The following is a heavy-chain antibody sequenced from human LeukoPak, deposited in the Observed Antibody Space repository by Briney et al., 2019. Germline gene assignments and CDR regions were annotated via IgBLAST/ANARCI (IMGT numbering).Heavy chain of an antibody. Sequence: SETLSLTCTVSGGSISRHHWSWIRQPPGKGLEWIGYIYYSGSTNYKPSLKSRVTISVDTSKNQFSLKLTSVTAADTAVYYCARHLDIAASGTFDYWGQGTLVTVSS. J-gene: IGHJ4*02. D-gene: IGHD6-13*01. V-gene: IGHV4-59*08. CDR1: GGSISRHH. CDR2: IYYSGST. CDR3: ARHLDIAASGTFDY.